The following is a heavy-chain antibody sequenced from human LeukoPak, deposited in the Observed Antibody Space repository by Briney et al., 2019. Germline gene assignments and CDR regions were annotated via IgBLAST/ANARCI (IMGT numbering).Heavy chain of an antibody. Sequence: GGSLRLSCAASGFTFSSYAMSWVRQAPGKGLEWVSAISGSGGSTYYADSVKGRFTISRDNSKNTLYLQMNSLRDEDTAVYFCARERLENCNDDSCPDALDIWGQGTMVTISS. CDR2: ISGSGGST. V-gene: IGHV3-23*01. D-gene: IGHD2-15*01. J-gene: IGHJ3*02. CDR1: GFTFSSYA. CDR3: ARERLENCNDDSCPDALDI.